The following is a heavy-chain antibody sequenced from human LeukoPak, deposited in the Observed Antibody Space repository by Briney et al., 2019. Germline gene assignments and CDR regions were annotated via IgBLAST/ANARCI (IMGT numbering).Heavy chain of an antibody. CDR2: ISGSGGST. CDR1: GFTFSSYA. D-gene: IGHD4-17*01. Sequence: GGSLRLSCAASGFTFSSYAMSWVRQAPGKGLEWVSVISGSGGSTYYADSVKGRFTISRDNSKNTLYLQMNSLRAEDTAVYYCAKEIYGDTTGGRFQHWGQGTLVTVSS. J-gene: IGHJ1*01. V-gene: IGHV3-23*01. CDR3: AKEIYGDTTGGRFQH.